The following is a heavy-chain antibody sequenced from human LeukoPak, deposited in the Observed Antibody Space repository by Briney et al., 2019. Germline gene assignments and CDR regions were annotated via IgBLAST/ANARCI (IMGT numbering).Heavy chain of an antibody. CDR3: AKDSAYYYDSSGYFYD. V-gene: IGHV3-30*02. J-gene: IGHJ4*02. Sequence: GGSLRLSCAASGFSFSSYGMHWVRQAPGKGLEWVAFIRYDRTNKYYADSVKGRFTISRDNSKNTLYLQMNSLTAEDTAMYYCAKDSAYYYDSSGYFYDWGQGTLVTVSS. CDR1: GFSFSSYG. CDR2: IRYDRTNK. D-gene: IGHD3-22*01.